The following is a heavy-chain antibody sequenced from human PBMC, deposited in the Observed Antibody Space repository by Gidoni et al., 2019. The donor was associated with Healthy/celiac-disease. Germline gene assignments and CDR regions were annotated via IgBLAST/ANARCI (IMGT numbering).Heavy chain of an antibody. D-gene: IGHD2-2*01. V-gene: IGHV3-23*04. CDR3: AKGGKLEYQLLHYFDY. Sequence: EVQLVESGGGLVQPGGSLRLSCAASGFPFSSYAMSWVRQAPGKGLEWVSAISGSGGSTYYADSVKGRFTISRDNSKNTLYLQMNSLRAEDTAVYYCAKGGKLEYQLLHYFDYWGQGTLVTVSS. CDR1: GFPFSSYA. J-gene: IGHJ4*02. CDR2: ISGSGGST.